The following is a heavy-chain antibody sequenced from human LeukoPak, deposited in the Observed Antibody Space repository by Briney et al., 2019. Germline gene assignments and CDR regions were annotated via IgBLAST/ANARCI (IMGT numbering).Heavy chain of an antibody. Sequence: SETLSLTCAVYGGSFSGYYWSWIRQPPGKGLEWIGEIHHSGSTNYNPFLKSRVTIPVDTSKNQFSLKLSSVTAADTAVYYCARVVKIPGPIAAAGTGDFDYWGQGTLVTVSS. J-gene: IGHJ4*02. V-gene: IGHV4-34*01. CDR1: GGSFSGYY. D-gene: IGHD6-13*01. CDR2: IHHSGST. CDR3: ARVVKIPGPIAAAGTGDFDY.